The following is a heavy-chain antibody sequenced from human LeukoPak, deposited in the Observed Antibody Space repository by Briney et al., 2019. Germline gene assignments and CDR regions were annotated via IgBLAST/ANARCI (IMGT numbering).Heavy chain of an antibody. V-gene: IGHV3-23*01. CDR1: GFTFSSYA. J-gene: IGHJ5*01. D-gene: IGHD6-6*01. CDR2: ISGGGDST. Sequence: QAGGSLRLSCAASGFTFSSYAMSWVRQAPGKGLGWVSAISGGGDSTYYADPVKGRFTISRDNSKNTLYLQMSSLRAEDTALYYCAKISSPPVASWGQGTLVTVSS. CDR3: AKISSPPVAS.